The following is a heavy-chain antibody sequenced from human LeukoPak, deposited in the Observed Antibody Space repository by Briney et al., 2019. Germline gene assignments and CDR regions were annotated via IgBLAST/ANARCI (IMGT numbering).Heavy chain of an antibody. CDR2: IYYSGST. CDR1: GGSISISNW. D-gene: IGHD2-21*02. V-gene: IGHV4-4*02. Sequence: SETLSLTCTVSGGSISISNWWSWVRQPPGRGLEWIGYIYYSGSTNYNPSLKSRVTISVDTSKNQFSLKLSSVTAADTAMYYCARTYCGGDCYFRYWGQGTLVTVSS. J-gene: IGHJ4*02. CDR3: ARTYCGGDCYFRY.